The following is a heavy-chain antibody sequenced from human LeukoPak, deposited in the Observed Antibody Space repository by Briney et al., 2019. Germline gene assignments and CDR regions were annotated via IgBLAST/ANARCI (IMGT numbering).Heavy chain of an antibody. D-gene: IGHD3-3*01. V-gene: IGHV1-8*03. CDR1: GGTFTSYD. J-gene: IGHJ6*03. CDR3: ARLSRASVPLEWLFPYYYYYYMDV. CDR2: MNPNSGNT. Sequence: ASVKVSCKASGGTFTSYDINWVRQATGQGLEWMGWMNPNSGNTGYAQKFQGRVTITRNTSISTAYMELSSLRSEDTAVYYCARLSRASVPLEWLFPYYYYYYMDVWGKGTTVTVSS.